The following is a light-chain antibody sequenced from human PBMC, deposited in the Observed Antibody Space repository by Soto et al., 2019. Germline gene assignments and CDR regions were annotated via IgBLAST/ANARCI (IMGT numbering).Light chain of an antibody. CDR3: QKRSDWTAT. J-gene: IGKJ3*01. CDR2: DAS. CDR1: QSVSSY. V-gene: IGKV3-11*01. Sequence: EIVLTQSPATLSLSPGERATLSCRASQSVSSYLAWYQQKPGQAPRLLIYDASNRATGIPARFSGSGSGTDFTLTSSSLEPEDFAIYYCQKRSDWTATFGPGTKVDIQ.